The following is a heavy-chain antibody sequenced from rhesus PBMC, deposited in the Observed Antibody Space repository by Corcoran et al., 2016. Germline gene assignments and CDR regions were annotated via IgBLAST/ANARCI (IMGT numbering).Heavy chain of an antibody. J-gene: IGHJ4*01. CDR2: IYGSGSST. CDR3: ARDRYSSGFFDY. D-gene: IGHD6-31*01. V-gene: IGHV4-169*02. Sequence: QVQLQESGPGLVQPSETLSVTCAVSGGSISSSYWSWIRQSPGKGLDGIGYIYGSGSSTNYNPALKSRVTLSVDTSKNQLSLKLSSVTAADTAVYYCARDRYSSGFFDYWGQGVLVTVSS. CDR1: GGSISSSY.